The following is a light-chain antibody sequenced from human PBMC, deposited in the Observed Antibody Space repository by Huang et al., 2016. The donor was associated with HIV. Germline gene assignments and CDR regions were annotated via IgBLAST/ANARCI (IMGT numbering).Light chain of an antibody. CDR2: GAS. CDR1: QSVSSN. J-gene: IGKJ4*01. CDR3: QQYNNWPLT. Sequence: EIVMTQSPATLSVSTGERATLSCRASQSVSSNLAWYQQKPGQAPRLLIYGASTRVTGIPARFSGSGSGTEFTLTISSLQSEDFAVYYCQQYNNWPLTFGGGTKVQIK. V-gene: IGKV3-15*01.